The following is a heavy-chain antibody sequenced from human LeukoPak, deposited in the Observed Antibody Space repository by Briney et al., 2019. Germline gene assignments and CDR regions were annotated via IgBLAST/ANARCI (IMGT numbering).Heavy chain of an antibody. CDR1: GGSFSGYY. CDR2: INHSGST. CDR3: ARHGYLSAS. D-gene: IGHD3-22*01. V-gene: IGHV4-34*01. J-gene: IGHJ4*02. Sequence: SETLSLTCAVYGGSFSGYYWSWIRQPPGKGLEWIGEINHSGSTNYNPSLKSRVTISVDTSKNQFSLKLSSVTAADTAVHYCARHGYLSASWGQGTLVTVSS.